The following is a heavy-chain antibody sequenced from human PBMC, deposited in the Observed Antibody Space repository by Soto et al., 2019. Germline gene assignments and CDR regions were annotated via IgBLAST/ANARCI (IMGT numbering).Heavy chain of an antibody. CDR1: GFTFSSYA. D-gene: IGHD3-9*01. CDR3: AKGVLRYFDWLLPSWYFDY. V-gene: IGHV3-23*01. Sequence: EVQLLESGGGLVQPGGSLRLSCAASGFTFSSYAMSWVRQAPGKGLEWVSAISGSGGSTYYADSVKGRFTIYGDNSKNTLYLQMNSLRAEDTAVYYCAKGVLRYFDWLLPSWYFDYWGQGTLVTVSS. CDR2: ISGSGGST. J-gene: IGHJ4*02.